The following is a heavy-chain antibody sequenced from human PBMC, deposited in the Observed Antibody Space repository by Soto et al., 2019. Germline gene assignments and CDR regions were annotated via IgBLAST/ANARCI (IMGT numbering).Heavy chain of an antibody. D-gene: IGHD5-18*01. CDR2: ISGSGGST. Sequence: EVQLLESGGGLVQPGGSLRLSCAASGFTFSSYAMSWLRQAPGKGLEWVSAISGSGGSTYYADSVKGRFTISRDNSKNTLYLQMNNLRAEDTAVYYCAKDTHSYGVPSHFDYWGQGTLVTVSS. V-gene: IGHV3-23*01. CDR1: GFTFSSYA. CDR3: AKDTHSYGVPSHFDY. J-gene: IGHJ4*02.